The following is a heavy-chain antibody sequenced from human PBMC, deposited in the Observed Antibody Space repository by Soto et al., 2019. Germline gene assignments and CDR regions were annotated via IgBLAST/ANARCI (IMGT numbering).Heavy chain of an antibody. D-gene: IGHD3-22*01. CDR3: TLYYDSSGYFSNY. J-gene: IGHJ4*02. V-gene: IGHV3-73*01. Sequence: GGSLRLSCAASGFTFSSYSMNWVRQASGKRLEWVGRIRSKANSYATAYAASVKDRFTISRDDSKNTAYLQMNSLKTEDTAVYYCTLYYDSSGYFSNYWGQGTLVTVSS. CDR1: GFTFSSYS. CDR2: IRSKANSYAT.